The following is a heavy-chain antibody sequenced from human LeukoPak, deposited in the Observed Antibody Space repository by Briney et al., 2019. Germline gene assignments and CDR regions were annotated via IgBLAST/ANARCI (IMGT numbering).Heavy chain of an antibody. Sequence: GESLKISCKGSGYSFTSYWIGWVRQMPGKGLEWMGIIYPGDSDTRYSPSFQGQVTISADKSISTAYLQWSSLKASDTAMYYCASHSGDFWSGYSKPDAFDIWGQGTMVTVSS. CDR2: IYPGDSDT. V-gene: IGHV5-51*01. CDR1: GYSFTSYW. CDR3: ASHSGDFWSGYSKPDAFDI. D-gene: IGHD3-3*01. J-gene: IGHJ3*02.